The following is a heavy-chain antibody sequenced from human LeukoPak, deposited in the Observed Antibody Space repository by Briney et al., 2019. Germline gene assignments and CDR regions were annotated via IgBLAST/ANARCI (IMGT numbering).Heavy chain of an antibody. CDR1: GFTFSSYA. CDR2: ISYDGSNK. CDR3: AKDRDFYCSSTSCYNPAGDY. Sequence: GGSLRLSCAASGFTFSSYAMHWVRQAPGKGLEWVAVISYDGSNKYYADSVKGRFTISRDNSKNTLYLQMNSLRAEDTAVYYCAKDRDFYCSSTSCYNPAGDYWGQGTLVTVSS. J-gene: IGHJ4*02. V-gene: IGHV3-30-3*01. D-gene: IGHD2-2*02.